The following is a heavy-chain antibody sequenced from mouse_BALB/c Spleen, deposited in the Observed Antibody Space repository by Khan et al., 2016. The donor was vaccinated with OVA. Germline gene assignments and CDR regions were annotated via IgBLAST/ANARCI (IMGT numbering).Heavy chain of an antibody. Sequence: QIQLVQSGPELKKPGETVKISCKASGYTFTNYGMNWVKQAPGKGIKWMGWINNYTGETTYTDDFKGRFAISLETSASTAYLQINYLKNEDMATYFCASGAGNWYFDVWGAGTTVTVSS. J-gene: IGHJ1*01. V-gene: IGHV9-1*02. CDR3: ASGAGNWYFDV. CDR2: INNYTGET. CDR1: GYTFTNYG.